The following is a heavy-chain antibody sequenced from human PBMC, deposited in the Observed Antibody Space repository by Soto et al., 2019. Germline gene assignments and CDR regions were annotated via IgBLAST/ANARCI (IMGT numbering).Heavy chain of an antibody. CDR1: GFTLSMYS. J-gene: IGHJ6*02. CDR3: ARDHLILPAHDFFYGSDV. Sequence: VGSLRLSCEVSGFTLSMYSMTWVRQAPGNGLEWVAKIPQDGSDGHYLDSVKGRFTISRDNAKNSVYLQMNSLRADDTAVYYCARDHLILPAHDFFYGSDVWGQGAKVTVSS. CDR2: IPQDGSDG. V-gene: IGHV3-7*03. D-gene: IGHD2-21*02.